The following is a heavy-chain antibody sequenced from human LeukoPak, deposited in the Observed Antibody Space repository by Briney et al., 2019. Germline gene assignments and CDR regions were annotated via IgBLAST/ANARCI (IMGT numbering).Heavy chain of an antibody. Sequence: PGGSLRLSCAASGFTFSSYGMGWVRQAPGKGLEWVSAISGSGDSTYYADSVKGRFTISRDNSKNTLYLQMNSLRADDTAVYYCAKGRGFRVWDPWDNWGQGTLITVSS. V-gene: IGHV3-23*01. CDR3: AKGRGFRVWDPWDN. CDR1: GFTFSSYG. J-gene: IGHJ4*02. D-gene: IGHD3-16*01. CDR2: ISGSGDST.